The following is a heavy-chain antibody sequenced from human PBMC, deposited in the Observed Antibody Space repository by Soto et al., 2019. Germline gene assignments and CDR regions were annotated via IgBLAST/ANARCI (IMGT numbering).Heavy chain of an antibody. CDR1: GGSISSYY. Sequence: QVQLQESGPGLVKPSETLSLTCTVSGGSISSYYWSWIRQPPGKGLEWIGYIYYSGSTDYDPSLKSRVTRSVDTSKNQFSLKLSSVTAADTAVYYCANRWGTYFDFWGQGTLVTVSS. CDR3: ANRWGTYFDF. D-gene: IGHD7-27*01. CDR2: IYYSGST. V-gene: IGHV4-59*01. J-gene: IGHJ4*02.